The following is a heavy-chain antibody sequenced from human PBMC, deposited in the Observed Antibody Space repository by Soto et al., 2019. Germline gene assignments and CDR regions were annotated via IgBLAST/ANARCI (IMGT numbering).Heavy chain of an antibody. CDR3: ATTTERATTVWGGYNYYYGMDV. CDR1: GGTFSSYA. Sequence: SVKVSCKASGGTFSSYAISWVRQAPGQGLEWMGGIIPIFGTANYAQKFQGRVTITADKSTSTAYMELSSLRSEDTAVYYCATTTERATTVWGGYNYYYGMDVWGQGTTVTVSS. V-gene: IGHV1-69*06. J-gene: IGHJ6*01. D-gene: IGHD3-3*01. CDR2: IIPIFGTA.